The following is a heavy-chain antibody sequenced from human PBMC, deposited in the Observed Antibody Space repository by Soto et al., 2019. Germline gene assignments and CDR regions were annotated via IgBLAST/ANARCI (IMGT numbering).Heavy chain of an antibody. V-gene: IGHV5-10-1*01. CDR3: ARPGLHWGGDCFHCQY. J-gene: IGHJ4*02. CDR2: VDPSDSYT. CDR1: GYTISRHG. Sequence: DLLKISFKGWGYTISRHGSHWVRQIPGKGLEWMGRVDPSDSYTNYSPSFQGHVSSSADKSISTAYLQWNSLKASDTAMYFCARPGLHWGGDCFHCQYWGRGTLVTVSS. D-gene: IGHD2-21*02.